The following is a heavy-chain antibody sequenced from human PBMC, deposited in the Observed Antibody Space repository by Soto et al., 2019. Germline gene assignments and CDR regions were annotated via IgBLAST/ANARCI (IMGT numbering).Heavy chain of an antibody. D-gene: IGHD3-9*01. CDR1: GFTFSSYA. Sequence: GGSLRLSCAASGFTFSSYAMSWVRQAPGKGLEWVSAISGSGGSTYYADSVKGRFTISRDNSKNTLYLQMNSLRAEDTAVYYCAKVHDILTGPQEGVYWGQGTLVTVSS. J-gene: IGHJ4*02. V-gene: IGHV3-23*01. CDR2: ISGSGGST. CDR3: AKVHDILTGPQEGVY.